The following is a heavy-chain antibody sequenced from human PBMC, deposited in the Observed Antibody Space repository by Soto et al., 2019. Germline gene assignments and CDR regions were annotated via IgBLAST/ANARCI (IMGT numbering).Heavy chain of an antibody. J-gene: IGHJ5*02. CDR3: TIRHSNYGIVWFDP. CDR1: GFTFSSHV. Sequence: GGSLRLSCAASGFTFSSHVMNWVRQAPGKGLEWVGRIKSKTDGGTTDYAAPVKGRFTISRDDSKTTLYLQMNSLKTEDTAVYYCTIRHSNYGIVWFDPWGQGTLVTVSS. CDR2: IKSKTDGGTT. V-gene: IGHV3-15*07. D-gene: IGHD4-4*01.